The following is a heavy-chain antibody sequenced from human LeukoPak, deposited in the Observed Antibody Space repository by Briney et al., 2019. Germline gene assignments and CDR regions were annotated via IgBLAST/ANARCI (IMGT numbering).Heavy chain of an antibody. CDR2: IYSGGST. D-gene: IGHD3-22*01. CDR3: ARYHDSSGYGPYYFDY. J-gene: IGHJ4*02. V-gene: IGHV3-53*01. CDR1: GFTVSSNY. Sequence: PGGSLRLSCAASGFTVSSNYMSWVRQAPGKGLEWVSVIYSGGSTDYADSVKGRLTISRDNSKNTLYLQMNSLRAEDTAVYYCARYHDSSGYGPYYFDYWGQGTLVTVSS.